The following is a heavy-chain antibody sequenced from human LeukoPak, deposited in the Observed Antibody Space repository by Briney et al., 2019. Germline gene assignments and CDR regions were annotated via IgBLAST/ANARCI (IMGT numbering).Heavy chain of an antibody. Sequence: ASVKVSCKASGGTFSSYAISWVRQAPGQGLECMGGIIPIFGTANYAQKFQGRVTITADESTSTAYMELSSLRSEDTAVYYCARGYGDFYYYGMDVWGQGTTVTVSS. CDR3: ARGYGDFYYYGMDV. J-gene: IGHJ6*02. V-gene: IGHV1-69*13. D-gene: IGHD4-17*01. CDR2: IIPIFGTA. CDR1: GGTFSSYA.